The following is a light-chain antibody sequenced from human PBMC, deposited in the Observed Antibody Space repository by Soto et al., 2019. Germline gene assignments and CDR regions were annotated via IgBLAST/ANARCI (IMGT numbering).Light chain of an antibody. J-gene: IGKJ3*01. V-gene: IGKV3-15*01. CDR3: QHYSNWPPT. CDR1: ESVHRN. Sequence: EMVMTQSPATLSVSPGERVTLSCRASESVHRNLAWYQQTPGQGPSLLIYYASTRATGVPDTFTGSGSGTEFTLTISSLQSEDFGVYHCQHYSNWPPTFGPGTKVEIK. CDR2: YAS.